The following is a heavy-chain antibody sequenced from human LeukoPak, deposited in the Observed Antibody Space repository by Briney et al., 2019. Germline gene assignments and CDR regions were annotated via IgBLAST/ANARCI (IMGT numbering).Heavy chain of an antibody. CDR3: AREGFLHYYDSSAWFDP. D-gene: IGHD3-22*01. J-gene: IGHJ5*02. CDR1: GGTFSSYA. Sequence: GSSVKVSCKASGGTFSSYAISWVRQAPGQGLEWMGIINPSGGSTSYAQKFQGRVTMTRDTSTSTVYMELSSLRSEDTAVYYCAREGFLHYYDSSAWFDPWGQGTLVTVSS. CDR2: INPSGGST. V-gene: IGHV1-46*01.